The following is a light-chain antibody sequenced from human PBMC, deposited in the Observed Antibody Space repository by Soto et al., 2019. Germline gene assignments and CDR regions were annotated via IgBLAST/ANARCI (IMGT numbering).Light chain of an antibody. J-gene: IGKJ1*01. CDR2: KAS. CDR1: QSVGRW. CDR3: QQYDSYST. V-gene: IGKV1-5*03. Sequence: DIQMTQSPSTLSASVGDSVTITCRASQSVGRWLAWYQQKPGRAPEVLIYKASTLQYGVTSRFSGSGSGTEFTLTISSLQPDDFATYYCQQYDSYSTFGQGTKVDIK.